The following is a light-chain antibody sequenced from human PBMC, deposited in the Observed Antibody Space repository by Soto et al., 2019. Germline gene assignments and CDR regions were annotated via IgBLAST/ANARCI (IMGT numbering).Light chain of an antibody. CDR2: EVT. V-gene: IGLV2-23*02. CDR3: CSFANNNTPSWV. CDR1: SSDVGRYNL. Sequence: QSALTQPASVSGSPGQSITISCTGTSSDVGRYNLVSWYQHHPGKAPKLIISEVTKRPSGVSNRFSGSKSGNTASLTISGLQAEDEADYYCCSFANNNTPSWVFGGGTQLT. J-gene: IGLJ3*02.